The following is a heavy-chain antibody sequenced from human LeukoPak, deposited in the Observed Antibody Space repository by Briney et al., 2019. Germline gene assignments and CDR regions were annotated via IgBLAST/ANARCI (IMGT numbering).Heavy chain of an antibody. D-gene: IGHD4-17*01. V-gene: IGHV4-4*07. CDR1: GGSISSYY. J-gene: IGHJ4*02. CDR2: IYTSGST. CDR3: ARGGDYGDYVSPSFDY. Sequence: PSETLSLTCTVSGGSISSYYWSWIRQPAGKGLGWIGRIYTSGSTNYNPSLKSRVTMSVDTSKNQFSLKLSSVTAADTAVYYCARGGDYGDYVSPSFDYWGQGTLVTVSS.